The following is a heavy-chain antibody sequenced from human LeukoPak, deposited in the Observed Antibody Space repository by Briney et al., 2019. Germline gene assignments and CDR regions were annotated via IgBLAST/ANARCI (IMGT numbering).Heavy chain of an antibody. CDR2: IYYSGST. Sequence: SETLSLTCTVSGGSISSSSYYWGWIRQPPGKGLEWIGSIYYSGSTYYNPSLKSRVTISVDTSKNQFSLKLSSVIAADTAVYYCARHKVGGAAAGTIHSSFYYYYMDVWGKGTTVTVSS. CDR1: GGSISSSSYY. CDR3: ARHKVGGAAAGTIHSSFYYYYMDV. D-gene: IGHD6-13*01. V-gene: IGHV4-39*01. J-gene: IGHJ6*03.